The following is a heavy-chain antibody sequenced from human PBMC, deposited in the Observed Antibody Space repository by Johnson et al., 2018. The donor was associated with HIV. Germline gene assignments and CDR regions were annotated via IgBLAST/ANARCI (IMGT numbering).Heavy chain of an antibody. D-gene: IGHD3-3*01. J-gene: IGHJ3*02. CDR3: AKDQTYNFWSGYYGGIIVPDAFDI. CDR2: ISGSGGST. Sequence: VQLVESGGGVVQPGRSLRLSCEASGFTFSNYAMHWVRQAPGKGLEWVSAISGSGGSTYYADSVKGRFTISRDNSKNTLYLQMNSLRAEDTAVYYCAKDQTYNFWSGYYGGIIVPDAFDIWGQGTMVTVSS. CDR1: GFTFSNYA. V-gene: IGHV3-23*04.